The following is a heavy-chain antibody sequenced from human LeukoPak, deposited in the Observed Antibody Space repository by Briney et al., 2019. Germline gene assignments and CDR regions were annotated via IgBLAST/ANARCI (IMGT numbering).Heavy chain of an antibody. V-gene: IGHV1-24*01. Sequence: ASVKVSCKVSGYTLTELSMHWVRQAPGKGLEWMGGFDPEDGETIYAQKFQGRVTMTEDTSTDTAYMELSSLRSEDTAVYYCAARSGVAAGTGFDPWGQGTLVTVSS. CDR3: AARSGVAAGTGFDP. D-gene: IGHD6-13*01. CDR1: GYTLTELS. CDR2: FDPEDGET. J-gene: IGHJ5*02.